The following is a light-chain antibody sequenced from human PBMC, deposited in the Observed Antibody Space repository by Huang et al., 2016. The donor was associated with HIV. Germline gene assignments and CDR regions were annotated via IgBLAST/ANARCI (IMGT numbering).Light chain of an antibody. V-gene: IGKV1-27*01. CDR1: QGISNY. CDR3: QKYNSAPWT. J-gene: IGKJ1*01. Sequence: DIQMTQSPSSLSASVGDRVTITCRASQGISNYLAWYQQKPGKVPKLLIYAASTFQSWVPSRFSGSGSGTDFTLTISSLQPEDVATYYCQKYNSAPWTFGQGTKVEIK. CDR2: AAS.